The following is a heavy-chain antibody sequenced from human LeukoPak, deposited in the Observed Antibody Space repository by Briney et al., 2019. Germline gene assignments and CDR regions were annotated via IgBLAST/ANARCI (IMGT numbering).Heavy chain of an antibody. CDR2: ISYSGST. Sequence: SETLSLTCTVSGGSISSGSYYWGWIRQPPGTGLEWIGSISYSGSTYYSPSLKSRVTISVDTSKSQFSLKLNSVTAADTAVYYCARRVVPAAADHDYWGQGTLVTVSS. D-gene: IGHD2-2*01. V-gene: IGHV4-39*01. CDR3: ARRVVPAAADHDY. J-gene: IGHJ4*02. CDR1: GGSISSGSYY.